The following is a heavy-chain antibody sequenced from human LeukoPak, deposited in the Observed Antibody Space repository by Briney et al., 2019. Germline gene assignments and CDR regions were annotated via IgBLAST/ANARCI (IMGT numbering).Heavy chain of an antibody. CDR2: IYYSGNT. J-gene: IGHJ4*02. CDR3: VSSNWLRDANFDS. D-gene: IGHD1-1*01. V-gene: IGHV4-39*01. CDR1: GVSISSSNSY. Sequence: SETLSLTCTVSGVSISSSNSYGAWIRQPPGKGLEWLCSIYYSGNTYYNASLKSQVSISLDSSRNQFSLRLRSVTAADTAVYYCVSSNWLRDANFDSWGQGTLVTVSS.